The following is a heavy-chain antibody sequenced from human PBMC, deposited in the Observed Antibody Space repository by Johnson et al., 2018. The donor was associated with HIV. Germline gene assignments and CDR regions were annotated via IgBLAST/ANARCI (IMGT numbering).Heavy chain of an antibody. Sequence: VQLVESGGGLVQPGGSLRLSCAASGFTFSSYWMSWVRQAPGKGLEWVANIKQDGSEKYYADSVKGRFTISRDNSKNTLYLQMNSLRAEDTALYYCARDRAGFDIWGQGTMVTVSS. J-gene: IGHJ3*02. CDR2: IKQDGSEK. CDR1: GFTFSSYW. V-gene: IGHV3-7*05. D-gene: IGHD6-19*01. CDR3: ARDRAGFDI.